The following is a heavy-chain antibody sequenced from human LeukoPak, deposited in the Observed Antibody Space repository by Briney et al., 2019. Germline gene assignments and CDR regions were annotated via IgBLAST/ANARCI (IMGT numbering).Heavy chain of an antibody. J-gene: IGHJ5*02. CDR3: AKDPVNHCASSVCYGLQS. CDR1: GFSLTEYG. CDR2: IRYDDSE. D-gene: IGHD3-22*01. V-gene: IGHV3-30*02. Sequence: GGSLRLSCAASGFSLTEYGIHWVGQAPGKGVEGLSFIRYDDSEYYSDSVKGRFTISRDNSKNTLFLQMHSLRSEDTAVYYCAKDPVNHCASSVCYGLQSWGQGTLVIVSS.